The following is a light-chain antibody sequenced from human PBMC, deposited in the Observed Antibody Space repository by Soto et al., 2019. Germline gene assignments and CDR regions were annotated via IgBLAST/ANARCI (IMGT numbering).Light chain of an antibody. CDR1: QSISGY. CDR2: DAS. CDR3: QQRSSWPLT. Sequence: EIVLTQSPATLSLSPGERATLSCRASQSISGYLAWYQQKPGQAPRLLIYDASKRATGIAARFSGSGSGTDFTLIISSLEPEDFAVYYCQQRSSWPLTFGGGTKVDIK. V-gene: IGKV3-11*01. J-gene: IGKJ4*01.